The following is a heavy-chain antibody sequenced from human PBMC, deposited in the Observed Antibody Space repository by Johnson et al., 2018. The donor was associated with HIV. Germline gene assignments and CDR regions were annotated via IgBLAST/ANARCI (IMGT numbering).Heavy chain of an antibody. CDR3: TRGRHSLDAFDV. Sequence: VQLVESGGGLVQPGGSLRLSCAASGFTFSSYWMHWVRQAPGKGLVWVSRISSDGSGTSYADSVKGRFTISRDNAKNTLYLQMNSLRAEDTAVYYCTRGRHSLDAFDVWGQGTMVTVSS. V-gene: IGHV3-74*02. J-gene: IGHJ3*01. CDR2: ISSDGSGT. D-gene: IGHD2-21*01. CDR1: GFTFSSYW.